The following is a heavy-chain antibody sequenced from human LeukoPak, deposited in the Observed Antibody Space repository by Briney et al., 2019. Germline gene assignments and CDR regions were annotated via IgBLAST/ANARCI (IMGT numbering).Heavy chain of an antibody. CDR3: ATIQLWKFDY. CDR1: GFNFRAYW. J-gene: IGHJ4*02. CDR2: INQDESEK. Sequence: GGSLRLSCTTSGFNFRAYWMAWVRQAPGKGLEWVANINQDESEKYYVDSVEGRFTISRDNAKNSLYLQMNSLRAEDTAVYYCATIQLWKFDYWGQGALVTVSS. D-gene: IGHD5-18*01. V-gene: IGHV3-7*01.